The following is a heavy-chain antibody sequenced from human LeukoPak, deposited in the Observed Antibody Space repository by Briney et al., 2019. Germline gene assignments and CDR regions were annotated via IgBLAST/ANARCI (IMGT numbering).Heavy chain of an antibody. Sequence: GSLRLSCAASGFTFSCYWMSWVRQAPGKGLEWVANIKQDGSEKYYVDSVKGRFTISRNNAKNSLYLQMNSLRAEDTAVYYCARESPVATPNAFDIWGQGTMVTVSS. CDR1: GFTFSCYW. D-gene: IGHD5-12*01. CDR2: IKQDGSEK. J-gene: IGHJ3*02. V-gene: IGHV3-7*01. CDR3: ARESPVATPNAFDI.